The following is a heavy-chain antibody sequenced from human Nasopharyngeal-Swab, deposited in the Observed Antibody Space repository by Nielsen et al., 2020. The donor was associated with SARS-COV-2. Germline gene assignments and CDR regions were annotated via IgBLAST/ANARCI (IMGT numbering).Heavy chain of an antibody. D-gene: IGHD6-19*01. J-gene: IGHJ3*02. CDR3: ARDQRSGWFDAFDI. CDR2: IYYSGST. V-gene: IGHV4-59*01. Sequence: IRQCTGWGLEWIGYIYYSGSTNYNPSLKSRVTISVDTSKNQFSLKLSSVTAADTAVYYCARDQRSGWFDAFDIWGQGTMVTVSS.